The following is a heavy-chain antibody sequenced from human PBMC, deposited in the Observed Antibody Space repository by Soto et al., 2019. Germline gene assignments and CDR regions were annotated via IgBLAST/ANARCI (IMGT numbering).Heavy chain of an antibody. CDR3: ANVHSDY. D-gene: IGHD1-1*01. Sequence: QVQLVESGGGVVQPGRSLRLSCAASGFTFSSYGMHWVRQAPGKGLEWVAVISYDGSNKYYADSVKGRFTISRDNSKKTLYLQMNSLRAEDTAVYYCANVHSDYWGQGTLVTVSS. J-gene: IGHJ4*02. CDR2: ISYDGSNK. V-gene: IGHV3-30*18. CDR1: GFTFSSYG.